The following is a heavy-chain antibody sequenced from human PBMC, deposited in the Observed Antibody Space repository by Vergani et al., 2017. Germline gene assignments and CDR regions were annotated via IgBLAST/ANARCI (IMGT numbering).Heavy chain of an antibody. CDR1: GGSISSGSYY. CDR3: AREAVVVVPAAMYCFDC. CDR2: IYNRGST. D-gene: IGHD2-2*01. V-gene: IGHV4-61*02. Sequence: QVQLQESGPGLVKPSQTLSLTCTVSGGSISSGSYYWSWIRPPAGKGLEWIGRIYNRGSTNYNPALKSRVTISLDTSKNQFSLKLSSVTAADTAVYYCAREAVVVVPAAMYCFDCWGQGALVTVSS. J-gene: IGHJ4*02.